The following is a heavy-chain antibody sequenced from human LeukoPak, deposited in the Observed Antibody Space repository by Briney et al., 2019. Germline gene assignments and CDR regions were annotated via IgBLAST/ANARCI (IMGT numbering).Heavy chain of an antibody. CDR1: GYTFTGYY. CDR2: INPNSGGT. D-gene: IGHD2-2*01. Sequence: ASVKVSCKASGYTFTGYYMHWVRQAPGQGLEWMGWINPNSGGTNYAQKFQGRVTTTRDTSISTAYMELSRLRSDDTAVYYCARVIRTVVVPAAIPYNWFDPWGQGTLVTVPS. J-gene: IGHJ5*02. CDR3: ARVIRTVVVPAAIPYNWFDP. V-gene: IGHV1-2*02.